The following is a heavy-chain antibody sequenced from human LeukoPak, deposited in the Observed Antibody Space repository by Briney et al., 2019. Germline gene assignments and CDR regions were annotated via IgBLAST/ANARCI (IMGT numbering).Heavy chain of an antibody. D-gene: IGHD3-22*01. Sequence: GASVKVSCKASGYTFTGYYMHWVRQAPGQGLGWMGWINPNSGGTNYAQKFQGRVTMTRDTSISAAYMELSRLGSDDTAVYYCARGAAYTYYYDSSGYYRHFDYWGQGTLVTVSS. CDR1: GYTFTGYY. CDR3: ARGAAYTYYYDSSGYYRHFDY. V-gene: IGHV1-2*02. CDR2: INPNSGGT. J-gene: IGHJ4*02.